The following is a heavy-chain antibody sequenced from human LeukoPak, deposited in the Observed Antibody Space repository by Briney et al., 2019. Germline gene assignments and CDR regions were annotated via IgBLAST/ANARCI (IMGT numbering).Heavy chain of an antibody. V-gene: IGHV3-53*01. CDR1: GFTVSSNY. J-gene: IGHJ6*02. CDR2: IYSGGST. D-gene: IGHD2-15*01. Sequence: GGSLRLSCAASGFTVSSNYMTWVRQAPGKGLEWVSVIYSGGSTYYADSVKGRFTISRDNAKNTLYLQMNSLRAEDTSVYYCASSLRCSGGACYGLDVWGQGTTVTVSS. CDR3: ASSLRCSGGACYGLDV.